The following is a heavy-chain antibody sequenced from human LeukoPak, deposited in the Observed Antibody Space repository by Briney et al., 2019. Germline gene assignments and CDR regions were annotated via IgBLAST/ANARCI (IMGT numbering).Heavy chain of an antibody. J-gene: IGHJ3*02. D-gene: IGHD2-15*01. V-gene: IGHV4-30-4*01. Sequence: SETLSLTCTVSGGSISSGDYYWSWIRQPPGKGLEWIGYINYSGSTYYNPSLKSRVTISVDTSKNQFSLKLSSVTAADTAVYYCARELSLLFDIWGQGTMVTVSS. CDR3: ARELSLLFDI. CDR1: GGSISSGDYY. CDR2: INYSGST.